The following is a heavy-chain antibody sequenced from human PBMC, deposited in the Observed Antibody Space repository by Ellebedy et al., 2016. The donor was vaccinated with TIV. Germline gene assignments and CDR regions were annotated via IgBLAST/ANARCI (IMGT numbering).Heavy chain of an antibody. D-gene: IGHD3-10*01. V-gene: IGHV4-34*01. CDR2: INHTGST. CDR1: GGSFSGYY. Sequence: SETLSLTXAVYGGSFSGYYWSWIRQPPGKGLEWIGDINHTGSTNYNPSLRSRVTISVDKSKHQFSLKLSSVTAADTAVYYCARGEDTLVPHYWGQGTLVTVSS. J-gene: IGHJ4*02. CDR3: ARGEDTLVPHY.